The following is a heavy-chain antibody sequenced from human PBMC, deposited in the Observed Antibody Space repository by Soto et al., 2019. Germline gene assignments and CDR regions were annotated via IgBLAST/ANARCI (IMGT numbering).Heavy chain of an antibody. CDR2: INHSGST. CDR3: ARGFGFCSGGSCSRGGYYYYYMDV. V-gene: IGHV4-34*01. CDR1: GGSISSYY. D-gene: IGHD2-15*01. Sequence: SETLSLTCTGSGGSISSYYWSWFRQPPRKELEWIGEINHSGSTNYNPSFKSRVTISVDTSKNQFSLKLSSVTAADTAVYYCARGFGFCSGGSCSRGGYYYYYMDVWGKGTTVTVSS. J-gene: IGHJ6*03.